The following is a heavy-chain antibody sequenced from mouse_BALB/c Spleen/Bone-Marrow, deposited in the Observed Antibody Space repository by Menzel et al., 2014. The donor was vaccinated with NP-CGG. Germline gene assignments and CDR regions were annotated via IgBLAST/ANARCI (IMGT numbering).Heavy chain of an antibody. CDR2: IYPYNGGT. V-gene: IGHV1S29*02. J-gene: IGHJ2*01. CDR3: ATRFITTAGY. Sequence: VQLQQSGPELVKPGASVKISCEASGYTFTDYNMHWVKQSHGKSLEWIGYIYPYNGGTGYNQKFKSKATLTVDNSSSAAYMELRSLTSEDSAVYYCATRFITTAGYWGQGTTLTVSS. D-gene: IGHD1-2*01. CDR1: GYTFTDYN.